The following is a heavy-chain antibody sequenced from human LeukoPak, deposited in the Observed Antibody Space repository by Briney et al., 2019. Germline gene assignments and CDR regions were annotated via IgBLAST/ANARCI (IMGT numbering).Heavy chain of an antibody. J-gene: IGHJ4*02. V-gene: IGHV4-59*12. CDR1: GVSISSYY. Sequence: SETLSLTCTVSGVSISSYYWSWIRQPPGKGLEWIGYIYYSGSTNYNPSLKSRVTISVDTSKNQFSLKLSSVTAADTAVYYCARGTDGYSYGCDYWGQGTLVTVSS. D-gene: IGHD5-18*01. CDR3: ARGTDGYSYGCDY. CDR2: IYYSGST.